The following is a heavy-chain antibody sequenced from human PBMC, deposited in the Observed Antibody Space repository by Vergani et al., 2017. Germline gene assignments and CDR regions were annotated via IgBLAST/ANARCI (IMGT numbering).Heavy chain of an antibody. CDR1: GYTFTGYY. D-gene: IGHD2-2*01. CDR3: ARDILNIVVVPAANILGLDY. Sequence: QLQLVQSGAEVKKPGASVKVSCKASGYTFTGYYMHWVRQAPGQGPEWMGWINPNSGGTNYAQKFQGRVTMTRDTSISSAYMELSRLRSDDTAVYYCARDILNIVVVPAANILGLDYWGQGTLVTVSS. J-gene: IGHJ4*02. V-gene: IGHV1-2*02. CDR2: INPNSGGT.